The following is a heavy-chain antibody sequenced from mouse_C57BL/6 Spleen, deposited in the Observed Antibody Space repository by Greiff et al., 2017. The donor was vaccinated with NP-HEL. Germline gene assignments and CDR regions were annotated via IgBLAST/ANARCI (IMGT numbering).Heavy chain of an antibody. D-gene: IGHD1-1*01. CDR2: LDPSDRYT. Sequence: QVQLQQPGAELVMPGASVKLSCKASGYTFTSYWMHWVKQRPGQGLEWIGELDPSDRYTNYIQKFKGKSTLTVDKSSSTAYMQLSSLTSEDSAVYYCARSYGSSSGAYWGQGTLVTVSA. CDR3: ARSYGSSSGAY. J-gene: IGHJ3*01. CDR1: GYTFTSYW. V-gene: IGHV1-69*01.